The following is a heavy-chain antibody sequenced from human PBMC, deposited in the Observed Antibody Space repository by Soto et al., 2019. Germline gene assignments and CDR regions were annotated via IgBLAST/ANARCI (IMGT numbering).Heavy chain of an antibody. CDR3: AKGVCDTASCLPSDQ. CDR2: IGARGGDN. D-gene: IGHD2-15*01. Sequence: QLVESGGGLVQPGGSLSLSCSASGFTFNRYAMTWVRQAPGKGLEWVSGIGARGGDNKLAGSVKGRFAISRDNSKNTVFLPIKSLSVEDTDMYFCAKGVCDTASCLPSDQWGQGSLITVSS. CDR1: GFTFNRYA. V-gene: IGHV3-23*04. J-gene: IGHJ5*02.